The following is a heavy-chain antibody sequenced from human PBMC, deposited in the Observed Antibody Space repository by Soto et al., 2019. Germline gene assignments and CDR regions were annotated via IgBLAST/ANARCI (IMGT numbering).Heavy chain of an antibody. CDR2: IYYSGST. D-gene: IGHD3-9*01. CDR3: ARDTRDYDILTGLDYGMDV. V-gene: IGHV4-30-4*01. J-gene: IGHJ6*02. CDR1: GGSISSGDYY. Sequence: SETLSLTCTVSGGSISSGDYYWSWIRQPPGKGLEWIGYIYYSGSTYYNPSLKSRVTISVDTSKNQFSLKLSSVTAADTAVYYCARDTRDYDILTGLDYGMDVWGQGTTVTVSS.